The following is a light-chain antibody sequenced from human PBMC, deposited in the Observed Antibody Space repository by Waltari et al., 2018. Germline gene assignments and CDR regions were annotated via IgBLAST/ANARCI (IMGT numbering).Light chain of an antibody. CDR1: QTIDRY. CDR2: AAS. V-gene: IGKV1-39*01. J-gene: IGKJ1*01. Sequence: DIQMTHSPSSLSASVGDSVTITCRASQTIDRYLNWYHQKPGKAPKLLIYAASTLQSGVPSRFSGSGSGTDFTLTIIGLQPEDFATYFCQQSYRSPWTFGQGTRVDIK. CDR3: QQSYRSPWT.